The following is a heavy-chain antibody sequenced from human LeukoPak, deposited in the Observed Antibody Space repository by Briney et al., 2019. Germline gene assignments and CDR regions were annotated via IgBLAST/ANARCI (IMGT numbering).Heavy chain of an antibody. D-gene: IGHD6-19*01. CDR3: AILEGWPNWFDP. CDR2: ISYDGSNK. V-gene: IGHV3-30*03. J-gene: IGHJ5*02. CDR1: GLNFKFYA. Sequence: GGSLRLSCAVSGLNFKFYAMSWVRQAPGKGLEWVAVISYDGSNKYYADSVKGRFTISRDNSKNTLYLQMNSLRAEDTAVYYCAILEGWPNWFDPWGQGTLVTVSS.